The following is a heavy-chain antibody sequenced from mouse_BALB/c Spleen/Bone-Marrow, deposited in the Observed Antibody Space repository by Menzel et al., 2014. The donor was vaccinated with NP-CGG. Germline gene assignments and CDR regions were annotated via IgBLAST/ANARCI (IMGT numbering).Heavy chain of an antibody. CDR2: INCYIGAT. V-gene: IGHV1S34*01. CDR3: AGSTMIKYFDV. CDR1: GYSFTGYY. Sequence: LVKTGASVKISCKASGYSFTGYYMHWVKQSHGKSLEWIGYINCYIGATSYNQKFKGKATFTVDTSSSTAYTQFNSLTSEDSAVYYCAGSTMIKYFDVWGAGTTVTVSS. D-gene: IGHD2-4*01. J-gene: IGHJ1*01.